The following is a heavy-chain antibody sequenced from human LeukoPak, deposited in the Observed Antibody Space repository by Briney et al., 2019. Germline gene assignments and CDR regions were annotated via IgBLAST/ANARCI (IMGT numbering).Heavy chain of an antibody. CDR1: GLTFSSYA. D-gene: IGHD3-22*01. J-gene: IGHJ4*02. V-gene: IGHV3-23*01. Sequence: GGSLRLSCAASGLTFSSYAMSGVGQAPGKGLEGVSAISGRGSSTYYANSVRGRFTISRDNSKNTLYLQMNSLRAEDTAVSYCAKETLVIPYYFDYWGQGTLVTVSS. CDR2: ISGRGSST. CDR3: AKETLVIPYYFDY.